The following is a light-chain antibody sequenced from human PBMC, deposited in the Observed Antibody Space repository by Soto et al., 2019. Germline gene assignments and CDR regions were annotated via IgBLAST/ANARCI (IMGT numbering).Light chain of an antibody. J-gene: IGKJ1*01. CDR3: LQHNSYPWT. CDR1: QSVSNNY. V-gene: IGKV3-20*01. Sequence: IVLTRSTGTLSLSPGVRATLSCRASQSVSNNYLAWYQQKPGQAPRLLIYGASNRATGIPDRFSGSGSGTEFTLTISSLQPEDFATYYCLQHNSYPWTFGQGTKVDIK. CDR2: GAS.